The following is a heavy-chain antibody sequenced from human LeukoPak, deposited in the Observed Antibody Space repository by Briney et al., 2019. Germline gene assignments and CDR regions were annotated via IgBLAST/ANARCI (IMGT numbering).Heavy chain of an antibody. Sequence: SETLSLTCAVYGGSFSGYYWSWIRQPPGKGLEWIGEINHSGSTNYNPSLKGRVTISVDTSKNQFSLKLSSVTAADTAVYYCARGLRRWLQFEPFDYWGQGTLVTVSS. V-gene: IGHV4-34*01. CDR1: GGSFSGYY. CDR2: INHSGST. D-gene: IGHD5-12*01. CDR3: ARGLRRWLQFEPFDY. J-gene: IGHJ4*02.